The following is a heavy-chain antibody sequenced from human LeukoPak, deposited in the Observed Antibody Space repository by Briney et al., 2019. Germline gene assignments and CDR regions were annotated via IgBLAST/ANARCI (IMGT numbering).Heavy chain of an antibody. CDR1: GGSISSSSYY. CDR2: IYYSGST. CDR3: AKVPDFWSGYYPFDY. V-gene: IGHV4-39*01. J-gene: IGHJ4*02. D-gene: IGHD3-3*01. Sequence: SETLSLTCTVSGGSISSSSYYWGWIRQPPGKGLEWIGSIYYSGSTYYNPSLKSRVTISVDTSKNQFSLKLSSVTAADTAVYYCAKVPDFWSGYYPFDYWGQGTLVTVSS.